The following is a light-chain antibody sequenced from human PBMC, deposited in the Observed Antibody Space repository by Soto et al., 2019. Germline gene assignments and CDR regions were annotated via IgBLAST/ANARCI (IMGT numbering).Light chain of an antibody. J-gene: IGLJ1*01. CDR1: SSDVGGYNY. CDR3: SSYTSTTTRV. CDR2: EVS. V-gene: IGLV2-14*03. Sequence: QSVLTQPASVSGSPGQSITISCTGTSSDVGGYNYVSWYQQHPGKGPKLMIYEVSNRPSGVSNRFSGSKSGNTATLTISGLQAQDEAAYYCSSYTSTTTRVSASGPKFTVL.